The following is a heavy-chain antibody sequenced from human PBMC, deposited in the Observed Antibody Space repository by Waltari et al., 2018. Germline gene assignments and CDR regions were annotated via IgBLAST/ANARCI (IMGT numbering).Heavy chain of an antibody. V-gene: IGHV3-7*01. CDR2: IKQDGIEK. CDR3: ARVDYGDYGRFDY. J-gene: IGHJ4*02. D-gene: IGHD4-17*01. CDR1: GFTFSSYW. Sequence: EVQLVESGGGLVQPGGSLRLSCAASGFTFSSYWMSWVRQAPGKGLEWVANIKQDGIEKYYVESVKGRFTISRDNAKNSLYLQMNSLRAEDTAVYYCARVDYGDYGRFDYWGQGTLVTVAS.